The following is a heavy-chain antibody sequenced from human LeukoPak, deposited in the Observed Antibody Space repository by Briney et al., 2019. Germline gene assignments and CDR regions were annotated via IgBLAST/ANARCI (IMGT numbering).Heavy chain of an antibody. CDR1: GFTFISYG. D-gene: IGHD2-15*01. V-gene: IGHV3-33*06. Sequence: GGSLRLSCAASGFTFISYGMHWVRQAPGKGLEGVAVICYDGSNKYYADSVKGRFTISRDNSKNTLYLQMNSLRAEDTAAYYCAKDLGPYCSGGSCYFEAFDIWGQGTMVTVSS. CDR3: AKDLGPYCSGGSCYFEAFDI. J-gene: IGHJ3*02. CDR2: ICYDGSNK.